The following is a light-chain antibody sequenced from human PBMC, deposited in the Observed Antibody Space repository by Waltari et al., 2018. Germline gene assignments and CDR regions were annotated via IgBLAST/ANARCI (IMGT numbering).Light chain of an antibody. J-gene: IGLJ3*02. Sequence: QSALTLPASVSGSPGPSISISCTGTSNDIGPYNRFSWYQHPPGKAPKLLTYEVNKRPSGVSGRFSGSKSGNTASLTISGLQAEDEGDYYCCSYRGGHSWVFGGGAKLTVL. CDR1: SNDIGPYNR. CDR3: CSYRGGHSWV. CDR2: EVN. V-gene: IGLV2-23*02.